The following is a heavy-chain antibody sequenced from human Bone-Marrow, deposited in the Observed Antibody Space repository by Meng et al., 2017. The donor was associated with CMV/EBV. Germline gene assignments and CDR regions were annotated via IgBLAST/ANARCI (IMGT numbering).Heavy chain of an antibody. J-gene: IGHJ6*02. CDR3: ARERDIVVVPAAIPLFNYYYGMDV. CDR2: ISYDGSNK. Sequence: RSLTCAASGFTFSGYWMHWVRQAPGKGLEWVAVISYDGSNKYYGDSVKGRFTISRDNSKNTLYLKMNSMRAEDTAVYYCARERDIVVVPAAIPLFNYYYGMDVWGQGTTVTVSS. CDR1: GFTFSGYW. D-gene: IGHD2-2*02. V-gene: IGHV3-30-3*01.